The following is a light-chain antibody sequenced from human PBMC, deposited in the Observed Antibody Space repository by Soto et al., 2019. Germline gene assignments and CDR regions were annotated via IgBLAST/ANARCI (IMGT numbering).Light chain of an antibody. CDR3: QYYGNSPIT. CDR2: GAS. CDR1: QNITNNY. J-gene: IGKJ5*01. Sequence: EIVLTQSPGTLSLSPGERATLPCRSSQNITNNYVAWYQHKPGQAPRLLIYGASSRATGIPVRFSGSGSGTDFTLTISRLEPEDFAVYFCQYYGNSPITFGQGTRLEIK. V-gene: IGKV3-20*01.